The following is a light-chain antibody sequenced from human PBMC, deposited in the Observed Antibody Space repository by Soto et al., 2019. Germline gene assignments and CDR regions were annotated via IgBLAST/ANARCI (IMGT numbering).Light chain of an antibody. CDR1: QSVSTN. Sequence: EIVMTQSPATLSVSPGESATLSCRASQSVSTNLAWYHQKPGQAPRLLIYGSSTRATGVPASFSGSGSGTEFTLNISILQSEDFAVYYWQQYNNWPQTFGQGTKVEIK. CDR3: QQYNNWPQT. CDR2: GSS. J-gene: IGKJ1*01. V-gene: IGKV3-15*01.